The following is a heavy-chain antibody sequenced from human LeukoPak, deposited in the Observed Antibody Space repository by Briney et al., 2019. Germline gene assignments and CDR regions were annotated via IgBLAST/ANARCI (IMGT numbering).Heavy chain of an antibody. D-gene: IGHD1-26*01. Sequence: PGGSLRLSCAASGFTFSSYGMHWVRQAPGKGLEWVAFIRYDGSNKYYADSVKGRFTVSRDNSKNTLYLQMNSLRAEDTAVYYCGSGIAVDYWGQGTLVTVSS. CDR1: GFTFSSYG. V-gene: IGHV3-30*02. J-gene: IGHJ4*02. CDR2: IRYDGSNK. CDR3: GSGIAVDY.